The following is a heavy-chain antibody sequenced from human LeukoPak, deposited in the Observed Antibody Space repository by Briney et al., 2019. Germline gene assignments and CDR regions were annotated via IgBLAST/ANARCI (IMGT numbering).Heavy chain of an antibody. V-gene: IGHV3-23*01. J-gene: IGHJ6*02. CDR1: GFIFRNYA. CDR3: AKVPYSDYCSGRPPFMDV. Sequence: GVPLRLFCAASGFIFRNYAMSWVRQAPGKRLECVSTLSNTGIDTYYADSVKGRFTISRDNYENTLFLQMNYLRAEDTAIYYCAKVPYSDYCSGRPPFMDVWGQGTTVAVSS. D-gene: IGHD3-10*01. CDR2: LSNTGIDT.